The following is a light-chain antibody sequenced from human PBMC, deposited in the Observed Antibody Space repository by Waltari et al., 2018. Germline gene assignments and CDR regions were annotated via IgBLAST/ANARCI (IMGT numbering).Light chain of an antibody. CDR3: MQGTHWPFSLT. CDR2: KVS. J-gene: IGKJ4*01. CDR1: QSLVHSDGNTY. V-gene: IGKV2-30*02. Sequence: DVVMTQSPLSLPVTLGQPASISCRSSQSLVHSDGNTYLNWFQQRPGQSPRRLIYKVSNRDSGVPDRFSGSGSGTDFTLKISRVEAEDVGVYYCMQGTHWPFSLTFGGGTKVEIK.